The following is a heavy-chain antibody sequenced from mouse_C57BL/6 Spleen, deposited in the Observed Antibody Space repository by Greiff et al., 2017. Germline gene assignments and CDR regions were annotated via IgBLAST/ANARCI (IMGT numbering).Heavy chain of an antibody. CDR3: ARDGGSSLFAY. J-gene: IGHJ3*01. CDR2: INPNNGGT. CDR1: GYTFTDYY. V-gene: IGHV1-26*01. D-gene: IGHD1-1*01. Sequence: EVLLQQSGPELVKPGASVKISCKASGYTFTDYYMNWVKQSHGKSLEWIGDINPNNGGTSYNQKFKGKATLTVDKSSSTAYMELRSLTSEDSAVYYCARDGGSSLFAYWGQGTLVTVSA.